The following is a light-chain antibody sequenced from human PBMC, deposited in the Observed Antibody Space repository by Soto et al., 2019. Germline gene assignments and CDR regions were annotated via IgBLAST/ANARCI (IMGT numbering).Light chain of an antibody. V-gene: IGKV3-11*01. CDR1: QSVSRY. J-gene: IGKJ4*01. CDR2: DAS. CDR3: QQRSNWPLT. Sequence: EIVLTQSPATLSLSPGERATLSCRASQSVSRYLAWYQQKPGQAPMLLIYDASNRATGIPARFSGSGSGTDFTLTISSLEPEDFAVYDCQQRSNWPLTFGGGTKVEIK.